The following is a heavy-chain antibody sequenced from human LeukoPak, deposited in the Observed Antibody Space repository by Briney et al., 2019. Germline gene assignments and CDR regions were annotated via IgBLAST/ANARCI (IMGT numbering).Heavy chain of an antibody. CDR3: ITPLPYSAQ. Sequence: GGSLGLSCAASGFTFSSNAIHWVRQAPGKGLEWVGRIKPKTDGETTEYAAPVKDRFSISRDDSKSMMYLQMNSLKTEDTAVYYCITPLPYSAQGGQGTLVTVSS. V-gene: IGHV3-15*07. CDR2: IKPKTDGETT. CDR1: GFTFSSNA. J-gene: IGHJ4*02. D-gene: IGHD2-21*01.